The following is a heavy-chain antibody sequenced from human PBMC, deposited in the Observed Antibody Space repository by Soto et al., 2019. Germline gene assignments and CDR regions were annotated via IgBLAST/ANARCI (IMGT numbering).Heavy chain of an antibody. J-gene: IGHJ4*02. CDR3: ARGGQYQLLYSKDY. CDR1: GFTFSSYS. D-gene: IGHD2-2*02. Sequence: GGSLRLSCAASGFTFSSYSMNWVRQAPGKGLEWVSSISSSSSCIYYADSVKGRFTISRDNAKNSLYLQMNSLRAEDTAVYYCARGGQYQLLYSKDYWGQGTLVTVSS. CDR2: ISSSSSCI. V-gene: IGHV3-21*01.